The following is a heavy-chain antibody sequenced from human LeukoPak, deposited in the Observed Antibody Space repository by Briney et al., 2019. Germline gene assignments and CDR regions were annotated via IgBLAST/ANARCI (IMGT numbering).Heavy chain of an antibody. CDR1: GFSFDDYA. V-gene: IGHV3-9*01. Sequence: SLRLSCAASGFSFDDYAMHWVRQAPGKGLEWVSGMSWNSGSIGYADSVKGRFTISRDNAKNSLYLQMNSLRAEDTALYYCARDLAVDYYGMDVWGQGTTVTVSS. CDR2: MSWNSGSI. J-gene: IGHJ6*02. CDR3: ARDLAVDYYGMDV.